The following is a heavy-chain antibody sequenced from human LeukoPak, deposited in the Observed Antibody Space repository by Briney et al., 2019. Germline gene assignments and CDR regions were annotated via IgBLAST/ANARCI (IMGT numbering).Heavy chain of an antibody. D-gene: IGHD6-19*01. CDR3: VKLSSGSGSKFGFDS. CDR2: ITNGGVTT. Sequence: ETLSLTCTVSGGSISSYYWSWIRQPPGKSLEWVSIITNGGVTTYYADSVRGRFTISRDNSKNMLYLQMNSLRAEDTAVYYCVKLSSGSGSKFGFDSWGQGTLVTVSS. V-gene: IGHV3-23*01. CDR1: GGSISSYY. J-gene: IGHJ4*02.